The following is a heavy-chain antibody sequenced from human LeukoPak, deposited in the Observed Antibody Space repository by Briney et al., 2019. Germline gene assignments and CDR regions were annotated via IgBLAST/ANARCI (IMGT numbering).Heavy chain of an antibody. D-gene: IGHD1-26*01. CDR3: ARDQWELLAGFDY. Sequence: PSETLSLTCAVYGGSFSGYYWSWIRQPPGKGLEWIGEINHSGSTNYNPSLKSRVTISVDTSKNQFSLKLSSVTAADTAVYYCARDQWELLAGFDYWGQGTLVTVSS. J-gene: IGHJ4*02. V-gene: IGHV4-34*01. CDR2: INHSGST. CDR1: GGSFSGYY.